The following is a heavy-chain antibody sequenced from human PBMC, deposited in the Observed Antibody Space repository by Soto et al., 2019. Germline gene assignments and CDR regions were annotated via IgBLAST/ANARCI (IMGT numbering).Heavy chain of an antibody. CDR1: GYTFISYG. V-gene: IGHV1-18*01. CDR3: ARDPVAGTYFDY. J-gene: IGHJ4*02. Sequence: QVQLVQSGAEVKKPGASVKVSCKASGYTFISYGISWVRQAPGQGLEWMGWINAFNGNTNYAQKLQGRVTMTRDTDTSTAYMELRSLRSDDTAVYYCARDPVAGTYFDYWGQGTLVTVSS. D-gene: IGHD6-19*01. CDR2: INAFNGNT.